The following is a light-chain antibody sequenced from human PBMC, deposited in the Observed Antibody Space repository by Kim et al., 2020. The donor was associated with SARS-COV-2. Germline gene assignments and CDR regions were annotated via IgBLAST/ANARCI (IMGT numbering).Light chain of an antibody. CDR2: DAS. Sequence: EIVLTQSPGTLSLSPGERATLSCRASQTVTSNYLAWYQQKPGQTPRLLIYDASYRATGIPDRFSGSGSGTDFTLTISRLEPEDFAVYYWQQCAHSTLTFGGGTKVDIK. CDR1: QTVTSNY. CDR3: QQCAHSTLT. V-gene: IGKV3-20*01. J-gene: IGKJ4*01.